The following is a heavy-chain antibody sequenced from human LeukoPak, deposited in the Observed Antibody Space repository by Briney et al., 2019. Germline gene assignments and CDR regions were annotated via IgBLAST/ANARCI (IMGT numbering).Heavy chain of an antibody. J-gene: IGHJ5*02. V-gene: IGHV1-8*01. Sequence: WASVKVSCKASGYTFTSYDINWVRQSTGQGLEWMGWMNPNSGNTGYAQKFQGRVTMTRNTSISTAYMELSSLRSEDTAVYYCARLYYDSSGKNWFDPWGQGTLVTVYS. CDR3: ARLYYDSSGKNWFDP. CDR1: GYTFTSYD. D-gene: IGHD3-22*01. CDR2: MNPNSGNT.